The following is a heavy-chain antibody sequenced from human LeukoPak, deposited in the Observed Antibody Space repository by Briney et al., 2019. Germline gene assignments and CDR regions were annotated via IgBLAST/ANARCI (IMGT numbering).Heavy chain of an antibody. D-gene: IGHD3-22*01. V-gene: IGHV4-59*01. CDR3: ARVRVSSGSHPWYFDY. Sequence: SETLSLTCTVSRGSISSYYWSWIRQPPGQGLDRIGYIYYSGSTDYNPSLKSRVNISVDTSKNQFSLKLSSVTAADTAVYFCARVRVSSGSHPWYFDYWGQGTLVTVSS. J-gene: IGHJ4*02. CDR1: RGSISSYY. CDR2: IYYSGST.